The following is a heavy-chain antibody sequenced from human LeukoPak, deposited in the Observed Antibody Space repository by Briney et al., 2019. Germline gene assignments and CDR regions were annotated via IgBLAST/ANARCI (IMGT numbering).Heavy chain of an antibody. Sequence: PGGSRRLSCAASGFTFSSYGMHWVRQAPGKGLEWVAVIWYDGSNKYYADSVKGRFTISRDNSKNTLYLQMNSLRAEDTAVYYCAGDLGYDYVWGSYDYWGQGTLVTVSS. CDR2: IWYDGSNK. CDR3: AGDLGYDYVWGSYDY. CDR1: GFTFSSYG. D-gene: IGHD3-16*01. J-gene: IGHJ4*02. V-gene: IGHV3-33*01.